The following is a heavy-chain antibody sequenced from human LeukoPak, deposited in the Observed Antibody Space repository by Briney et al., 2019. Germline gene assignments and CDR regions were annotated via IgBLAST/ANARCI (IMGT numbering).Heavy chain of an antibody. J-gene: IGHJ4*02. CDR3: ATKYGDYRY. Sequence: GGSLRLSCAASGFTFSSYAMSWVRQAPGKGLEWVSAISGSGGSTYYADSVKGRFTISRDDSKNTLYLQMNSLSAEDTAVYYCATKYGDYRYWGQGTLVTVSS. D-gene: IGHD4-17*01. CDR2: ISGSGGST. V-gene: IGHV3-23*01. CDR1: GFTFSSYA.